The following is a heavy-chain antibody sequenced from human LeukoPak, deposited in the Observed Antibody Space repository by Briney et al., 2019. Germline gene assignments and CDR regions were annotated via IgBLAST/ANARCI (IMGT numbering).Heavy chain of an antibody. CDR1: GFPFSSYA. Sequence: GGSLRLSCAASGFPFSSYAMYWVRQAPGKGLVWVARVHGDEYSISYADSVRGRFTISRDNAKDTLYLHMNSLRPEDTAVYYCARAQVGAPTDFWGQGTLVTVSS. V-gene: IGHV3-74*01. J-gene: IGHJ4*02. CDR3: ARAQVGAPTDF. D-gene: IGHD1-26*01. CDR2: VHGDEYSI.